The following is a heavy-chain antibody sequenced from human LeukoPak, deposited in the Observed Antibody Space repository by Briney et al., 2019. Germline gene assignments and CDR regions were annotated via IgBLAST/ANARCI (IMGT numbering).Heavy chain of an antibody. J-gene: IGHJ4*02. V-gene: IGHV1-2*02. CDR2: INPKCRGT. D-gene: IGHD5/OR15-5a*01. Sequence: DSLTVSCMEPLYSSLVYKPRSGSQAPGLGPEWVGWINPKCRGTRYAQKFLDRVTITRDTSINTAYMELSRLRYEDTAVYYCATLYIVYMESNGWGQGTLVTVSS. CDR1: LYSSLVYK. CDR3: ATLYIVYMESNG.